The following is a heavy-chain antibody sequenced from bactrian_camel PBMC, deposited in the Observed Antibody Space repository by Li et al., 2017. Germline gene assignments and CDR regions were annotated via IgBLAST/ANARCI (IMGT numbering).Heavy chain of an antibody. D-gene: IGHD5*01. Sequence: HVQLVESGGGLVQPGGSLRLSCAASEFTFGVYDMNWVRQAPGKEVEWVAGITSLPSLFRAASYADSVKGRFTITRDDAKNTVYLQMNSLIAEDTALYYCTAEQMGWSWYNHWGQGTQVTVS. CDR1: EFTFGVYD. V-gene: IGHV3S6*01. CDR2: ITSLPSLFRAA. J-gene: IGHJ4*01. CDR3: TAEQMGWSWYNH.